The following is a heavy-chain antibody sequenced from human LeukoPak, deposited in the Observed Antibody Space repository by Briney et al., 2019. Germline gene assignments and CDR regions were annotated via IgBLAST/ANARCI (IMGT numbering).Heavy chain of an antibody. D-gene: IGHD3-16*01. Sequence: GGSLRLSCAVSGFTFSNYAMSWVRQAPGKGLQWLSYISSRGSTIYYADSAKGRFTISRDNSKNTLYLQMNSLRAEDTAVYYCAKAEYDYVWGQNDYWGQGTLVTVSS. CDR1: GFTFSNYA. CDR3: AKAEYDYVWGQNDY. V-gene: IGHV3-23*01. J-gene: IGHJ4*02. CDR2: ISSRGSTI.